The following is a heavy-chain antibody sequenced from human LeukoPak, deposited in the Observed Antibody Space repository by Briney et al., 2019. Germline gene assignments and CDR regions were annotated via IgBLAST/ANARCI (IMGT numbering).Heavy chain of an antibody. Sequence: GGSLRLSCAGSGFTFSNYGMSWVRQAPGKGPEWVSGLSNSGGSTNYADSVKGRFTISRDNSKNTLHLQMNSLRAEDTAVYYCAKDGRMPSLLWFGELPYYFDYWGQGTLATVSS. CDR2: LSNSGGST. J-gene: IGHJ4*02. D-gene: IGHD3-10*01. CDR1: GFTFSNYG. CDR3: AKDGRMPSLLWFGELPYYFDY. V-gene: IGHV3-23*01.